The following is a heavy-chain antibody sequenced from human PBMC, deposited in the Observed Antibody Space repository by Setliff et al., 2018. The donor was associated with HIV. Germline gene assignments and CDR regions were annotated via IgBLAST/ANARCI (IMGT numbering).Heavy chain of an antibody. D-gene: IGHD3-16*01. V-gene: IGHV4-4*07. CDR3: ARGGGTGSFDY. CDR2: IYISGST. J-gene: IGHJ4*02. CDR1: GGSITSYY. Sequence: SETLSLTCTVSGGSITSYYWSWIRQPAGKGLEWFGRIYISGSTNYNPSFGSRVTMSIDTSKNQFSLKLSSVTAADTAVYYCARGGGTGSFDYWGQGTLVTVSS.